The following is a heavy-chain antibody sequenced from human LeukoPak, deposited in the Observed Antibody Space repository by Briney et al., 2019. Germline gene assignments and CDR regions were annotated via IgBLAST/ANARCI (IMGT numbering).Heavy chain of an antibody. CDR2: IYCSGST. D-gene: IGHD6-13*01. CDR3: TAASGSYWYFDL. V-gene: IGHV4-59*08. CDR1: GGSISSYY. Sequence: SETLSLTCTVSGGSISSYYWSWIRQPPGKGLEWIGFIYCSGSTNYNPSLKSRLTISVDTSKSQFSLRLSSVTAADTAVYYCTAASGSYWYFDLWGRGTLVTVSS. J-gene: IGHJ2*01.